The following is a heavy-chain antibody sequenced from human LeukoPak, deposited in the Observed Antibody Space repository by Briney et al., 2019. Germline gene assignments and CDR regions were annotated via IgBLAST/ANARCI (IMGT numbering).Heavy chain of an antibody. J-gene: IGHJ4*02. V-gene: IGHV4-30-2*01. CDR3: ARGGPRYCSGGSCYFGY. D-gene: IGHD2-15*01. CDR2: INHSGST. CDR1: GGSISSGGYY. Sequence: SQTLSLTCAVSGGSISSGGYYWSWIRQPPGKGLEWIGEINHSGSTNYNPSLKSRVTISVDTSKNQFSLKLSSVTAADTAVYYCARGGPRYCSGGSCYFGYWGQGTLVTVSP.